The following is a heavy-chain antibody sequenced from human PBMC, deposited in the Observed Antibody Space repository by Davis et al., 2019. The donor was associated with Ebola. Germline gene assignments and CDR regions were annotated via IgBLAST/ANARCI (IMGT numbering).Heavy chain of an antibody. V-gene: IGHV4-59*01. CDR3: ARVVVVPAAGGHWFDP. J-gene: IGHJ5*02. Sequence: PSETLSLTCTVSGGSISSYYWSWIRQHPGKGLEWIGYIYYSGSTYYNPSLKSRVTISVDTSKNQFSLKLSSVTAADTAVYYCARVVVVPAAGGHWFDPWGQGTLVTVSS. CDR2: IYYSGST. CDR1: GGSISSYY. D-gene: IGHD2-2*01.